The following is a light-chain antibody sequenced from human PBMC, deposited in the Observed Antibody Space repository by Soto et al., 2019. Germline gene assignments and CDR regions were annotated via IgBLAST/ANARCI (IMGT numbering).Light chain of an antibody. CDR1: SIDVGGSNY. CDR2: DVS. V-gene: IGLV2-11*01. Sequence: SVLTQPRSVSGSPGQSVTISFTVPSIDVGGSNYVSWYQQHPGKAPKLMIYDVSERPSGVPDRFSGSKSGNTASLTISGLQAEDEADYYCCSYAVTFYVFGTGTKVTVL. CDR3: CSYAVTFYV. J-gene: IGLJ1*01.